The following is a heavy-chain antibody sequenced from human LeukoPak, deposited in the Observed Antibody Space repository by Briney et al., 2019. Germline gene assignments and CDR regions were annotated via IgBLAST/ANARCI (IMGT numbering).Heavy chain of an antibody. CDR1: GFTFKNYA. D-gene: IGHD4-11*01. CDR3: ARWGNDYSQFDS. Sequence: AGGSLRLSCAASGFTFKNYAMTWGRQAPGKGLEWVSVVSGSGDNTNYADSVKGRFTISRDNSKNTLFLQMNSLRTEDTAVYFCARWGNDYSQFDSWGQGTLVTVS. V-gene: IGHV3-23*01. J-gene: IGHJ4*02. CDR2: VSGSGDNT.